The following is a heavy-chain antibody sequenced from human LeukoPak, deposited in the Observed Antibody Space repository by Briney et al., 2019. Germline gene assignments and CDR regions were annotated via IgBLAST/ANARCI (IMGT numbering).Heavy chain of an antibody. D-gene: IGHD5-18*01. V-gene: IGHV3-30*02. Sequence: GGTLRLSCAASGFTFTSYAMNWVRQAPGKGLDWVAFIRFDGSNKYYADSVKGRFTISRDNSKNTLYLQMNSLRAEDTAVYYCAKDTASSWWYFDLWGRGTLVTVSS. J-gene: IGHJ2*01. CDR1: GFTFTSYA. CDR2: IRFDGSNK. CDR3: AKDTASSWWYFDL.